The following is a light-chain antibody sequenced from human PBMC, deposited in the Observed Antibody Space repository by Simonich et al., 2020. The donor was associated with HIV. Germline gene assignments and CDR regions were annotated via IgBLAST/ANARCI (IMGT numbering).Light chain of an antibody. Sequence: DIVMTQSPLSLPVTPGEPASIPCRSSQSLLHSNGYNYLDWCLQKPGQPPHLLIYLGSNRASGVPDRVSGSGSGTDFTLKISRVEAEDVGVYYCMQALQTPITFGQGTRLEIK. CDR2: LGS. V-gene: IGKV2-28*01. J-gene: IGKJ5*01. CDR3: MQALQTPIT. CDR1: QSLLHSNGYNY.